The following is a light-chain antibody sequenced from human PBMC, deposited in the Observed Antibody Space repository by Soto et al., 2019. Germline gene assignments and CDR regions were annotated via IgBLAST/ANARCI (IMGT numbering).Light chain of an antibody. V-gene: IGKV3-15*01. CDR1: QSVSSN. Sequence: EIVMTQSPATLSVSPGERATLSCRASQSVSSNLAWYQQKPGQAPRLLIYGASTRATGIPARFSGSGSGTEFPLTISSLQSEDFAVSYCQQYNNWPTWTFGQGTKVEIK. CDR2: GAS. J-gene: IGKJ1*01. CDR3: QQYNNWPTWT.